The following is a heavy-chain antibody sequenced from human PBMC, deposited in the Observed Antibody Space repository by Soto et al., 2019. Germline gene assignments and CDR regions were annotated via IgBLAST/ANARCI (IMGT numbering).Heavy chain of an antibody. V-gene: IGHV3-23*01. D-gene: IGHD3-10*01. CDR2: ISGSGGST. CDR3: AKASEVDRGDYYYGMDV. CDR1: GFTFSSYA. J-gene: IGHJ6*02. Sequence: GESLKISCAASGFTFSSYAMSWVRQAPGKGLEWVSAISGSGGSTYYADSVKGRFTISRDNSKNTLYLQMNSLRAEDKAVYYCAKASEVDRGDYYYGMDVWGQGTTVTVSS.